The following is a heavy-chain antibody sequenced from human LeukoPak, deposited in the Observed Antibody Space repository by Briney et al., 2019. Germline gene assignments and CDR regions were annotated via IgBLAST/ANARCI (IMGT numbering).Heavy chain of an antibody. CDR1: EFTFSSYS. J-gene: IGHJ4*02. CDR2: ITNSGNSK. CDR3: ASDLGSGYDSPVSFDY. D-gene: IGHD5-12*01. V-gene: IGHV3-48*01. Sequence: GGSLRLSCAASEFTFSSYSMNWVRQAPGKGLEWVSYITNSGNSKSYADSVKGRFTISRDNSKNTLYLQMNSLRAEDTAVYYCASDLGSGYDSPVSFDYWGQGTLVTVSS.